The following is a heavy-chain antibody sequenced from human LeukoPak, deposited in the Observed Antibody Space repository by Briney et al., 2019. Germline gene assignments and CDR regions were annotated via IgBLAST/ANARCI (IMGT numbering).Heavy chain of an antibody. CDR1: GFTFSSYW. Sequence: PGGSLRLSCAGSGFTFSSYWMNWVRQAPGKGLEWVANINQDGSEKYYVDSVEGRFSISRDNAKDSLYLQMNSLRAEDTAVYFCARNSLGYYDSCGYYYYYYGMDVWGRGTTVTVSS. CDR3: ARNSLGYYDSCGYYYYYYGMDV. V-gene: IGHV3-7*04. J-gene: IGHJ6*02. D-gene: IGHD3-22*01. CDR2: INQDGSEK.